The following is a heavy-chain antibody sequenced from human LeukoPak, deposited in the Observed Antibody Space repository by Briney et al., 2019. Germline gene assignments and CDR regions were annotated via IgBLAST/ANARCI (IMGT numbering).Heavy chain of an antibody. Sequence: PSETLSLTCTVSGGSIVSGRYYWAWIRQPPGKGLEWIGSIYNSWSTSYNPSLKSRVAMSVDTSKNQFSLRLSSVTAADTAVYYCARNITSLIPAGYFDYWGQGTLVAVSS. CDR1: GGSIVSGRYY. CDR2: IYNSWST. J-gene: IGHJ4*02. CDR3: ARNITSLIPAGYFDY. D-gene: IGHD2-2*01. V-gene: IGHV4-39*01.